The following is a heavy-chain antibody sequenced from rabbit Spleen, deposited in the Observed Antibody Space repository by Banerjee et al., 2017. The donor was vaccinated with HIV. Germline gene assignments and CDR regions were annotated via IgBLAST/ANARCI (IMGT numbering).Heavy chain of an antibody. J-gene: IGHJ4*01. CDR2: INTYTVKS. D-gene: IGHD4-2*01. CDR1: GFSFSDRDV. CDR3: ARAVDFAGTGYGTDFDL. V-gene: IGHV1S45*01. Sequence: QQQLVESGGGLVKPGASLTLTCKASGFSFSDRDVMCWVRQAPGKGLEWIACINTYTVKSVYASWATGRFTFSRTSSTTVTLQLNSLTAADTATHFCARAVDFAGTGYGTDFDLWGQGTLVTVS.